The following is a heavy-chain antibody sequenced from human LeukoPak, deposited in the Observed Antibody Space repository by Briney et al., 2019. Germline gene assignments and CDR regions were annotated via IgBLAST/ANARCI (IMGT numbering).Heavy chain of an antibody. CDR1: GFTFSDYY. D-gene: IGHD1-20*01. Sequence: SLRLSXAASGFTFSDYYMSWIRQAPGKGLEWVSYISSSGSTLYYADSVKGRITISRDNAKNSLYLQMNSLRAEDTAVYYCARRRYDWNAIDYWGQGTLVTVSS. CDR3: ARRRYDWNAIDY. V-gene: IGHV3-11*01. J-gene: IGHJ4*02. CDR2: ISSSGSTL.